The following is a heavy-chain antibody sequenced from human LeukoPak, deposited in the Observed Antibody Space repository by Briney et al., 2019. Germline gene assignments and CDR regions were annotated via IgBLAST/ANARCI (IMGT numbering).Heavy chain of an antibody. CDR3: ARAPGYSSSWHDY. V-gene: IGHV4-59*01. J-gene: IGHJ4*02. D-gene: IGHD6-13*01. Sequence: SETLSLTCTVAGGSISSYYWSWIRQPPGKGLEWIGYIYYSGSTNYNPSLKSRVTISVDTSKNQFSLKLSSVTAADTAVYCCARAPGYSSSWHDYWGQGTLVTVSS. CDR2: IYYSGST. CDR1: GGSISSYY.